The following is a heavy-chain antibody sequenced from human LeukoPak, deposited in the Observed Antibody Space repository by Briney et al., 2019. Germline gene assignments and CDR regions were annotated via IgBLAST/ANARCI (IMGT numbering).Heavy chain of an antibody. J-gene: IGHJ5*02. V-gene: IGHV4-34*01. D-gene: IGHD1-26*01. CDR1: GGSFSGYY. Sequence: SETLSLTCAVYGGSFSGYYWSWIRQPPGKGLAWIGEINHSGSTNYNPSLKSRVTTYVDTSKNQFSLRLSSVTAADTAVYYCAGRSGSYSAWGQGALVTVSS. CDR3: AGRSGSYSA. CDR2: INHSGST.